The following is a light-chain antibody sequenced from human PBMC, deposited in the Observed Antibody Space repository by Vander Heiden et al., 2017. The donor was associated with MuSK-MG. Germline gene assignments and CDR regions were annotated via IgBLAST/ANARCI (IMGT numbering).Light chain of an antibody. CDR1: QSVSSS. V-gene: IGKV3-20*01. CDR2: GAS. CDR3: QQDGSSPKT. Sequence: EIVLTQSPGTLSLSPGERATLSCRATQSVSSSLAWYQQKPGQAPTLLIYGASSRATGIPDRFSGSGSGTDFTLTISRLEPEDFAVYYCQQDGSSPKTFGQGTKVEIK. J-gene: IGKJ1*01.